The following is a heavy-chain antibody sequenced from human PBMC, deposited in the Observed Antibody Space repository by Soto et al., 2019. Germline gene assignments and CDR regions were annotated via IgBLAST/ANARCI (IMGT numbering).Heavy chain of an antibody. D-gene: IGHD3-16*01. V-gene: IGHV5-51*01. CDR3: AVTYYDYIWGSYVIYFQH. J-gene: IGHJ1*01. Sequence: PGESLRISCRGSGYRFAGYGSGWVRQMPGKGLEWMGIIYPGDSDTRYSPSFQGQVTISADKSISTAYLQWSSLKASDTAMYYCAVTYYDYIWGSYVIYFQHWGQGTLVTVSS. CDR1: GYRFAGYG. CDR2: IYPGDSDT.